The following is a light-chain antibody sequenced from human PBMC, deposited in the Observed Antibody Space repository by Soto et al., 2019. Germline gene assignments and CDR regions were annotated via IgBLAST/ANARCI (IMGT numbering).Light chain of an antibody. CDR3: QQYNNWPPLT. Sequence: EIVMTQSPATLSLSPGERATLSCRASQSVSSNLAWYQQQPGQAPRLLIYGASTSATGIPARFSGSGSGTEFTLTITSLQSEDFAVYYCQQYNNWPPLTFGGGTKVEIK. J-gene: IGKJ4*01. V-gene: IGKV3-15*01. CDR2: GAS. CDR1: QSVSSN.